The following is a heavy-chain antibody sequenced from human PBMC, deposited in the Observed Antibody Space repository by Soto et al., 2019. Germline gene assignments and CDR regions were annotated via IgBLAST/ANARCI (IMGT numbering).Heavy chain of an antibody. V-gene: IGHV4-59*01. CDR1: GGSISSYY. D-gene: IGHD2-2*01. CDR3: ARDQYHPVVPKDNWFDP. J-gene: IGHJ5*02. Sequence: SETLSLTCTVSGGSISSYYWSWIRQPPGKGREWIGYIYYSGSTNYNPSLKSRVTISVDTSKNQFSLKLSSVTAADTAVYYCARDQYHPVVPKDNWFDPWGQGTLVTVSS. CDR2: IYYSGST.